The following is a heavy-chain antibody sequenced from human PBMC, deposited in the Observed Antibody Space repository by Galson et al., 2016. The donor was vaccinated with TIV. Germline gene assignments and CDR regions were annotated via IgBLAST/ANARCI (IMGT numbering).Heavy chain of an antibody. CDR1: GFAVNSNY. CDR3: VRVTSPTYYMDV. Sequence: SLRLSCAASGFAVNSNYMSWVRQAPGRGLEWVSVISWNSGSTVYADSVKGRFTISRESSNNTFYFQMNSLRAEDTAVYYCVRVTSPTYYMDVWAKGTTVTVSS. D-gene: IGHD4-11*01. CDR2: ISWNSGST. V-gene: IGHV3-53*01. J-gene: IGHJ6*03.